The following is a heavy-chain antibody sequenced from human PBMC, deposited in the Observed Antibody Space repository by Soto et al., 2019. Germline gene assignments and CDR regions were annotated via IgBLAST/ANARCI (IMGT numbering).Heavy chain of an antibody. D-gene: IGHD3-3*01. CDR2: INPNSGGT. J-gene: IGHJ6*02. V-gene: IGHV1-2*06. Sequence: SVKVSCKASGYIFTDYYMHWVRQAPGQELGWMGRINPNSGGTNYAQKFQGRVTMTRDTSISTAYTELSSLRSDDTAVYYCARDVAYYHFWSGYYKYSPPSYGMDVWGQGNTVTV. CDR1: GYIFTDYY. CDR3: ARDVAYYHFWSGYYKYSPPSYGMDV.